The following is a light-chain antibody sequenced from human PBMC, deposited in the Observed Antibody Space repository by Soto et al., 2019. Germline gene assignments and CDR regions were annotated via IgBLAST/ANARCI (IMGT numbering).Light chain of an antibody. V-gene: IGKV1-39*01. CDR2: AAS. Sequence: DIQMTQSPSSLSASVEDRVIITCRASQSISNHLNWYQQKPGKAPKLLIFAASSLQRGDPSRFSGSRSGPDFPLTISSLQPEDFATYYCQQSYSSPPTFGQGTKVEIK. CDR3: QQSYSSPPT. CDR1: QSISNH. J-gene: IGKJ1*01.